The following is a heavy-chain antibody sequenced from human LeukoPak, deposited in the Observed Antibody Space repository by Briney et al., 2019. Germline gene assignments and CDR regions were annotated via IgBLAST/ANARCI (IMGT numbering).Heavy chain of an antibody. Sequence: ASVKVSCKASGYTFTSYDINWVRQATGQGLEWMGWMNPNSGNTGYAQKFQGRVTMTRNTSISTAYMELSSLRSEDTAVYYCARVDTAMVTGNNWFDPWGQGTLVTVSS. J-gene: IGHJ5*02. CDR2: MNPNSGNT. D-gene: IGHD5-18*01. CDR1: GYTFTSYD. CDR3: ARVDTAMVTGNNWFDP. V-gene: IGHV1-8*01.